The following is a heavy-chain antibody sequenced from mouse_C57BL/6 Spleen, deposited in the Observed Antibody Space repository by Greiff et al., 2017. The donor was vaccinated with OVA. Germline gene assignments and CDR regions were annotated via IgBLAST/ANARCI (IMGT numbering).Heavy chain of an antibody. CDR1: GYTFTSYW. V-gene: IGHV1-50*01. J-gene: IGHJ2*01. Sequence: VQLQQPGAELVKPGASVKLSCKASGYTFTSYWMQWVKQRPGQGLEWIGEIDPSDSYTNYNQKFKGKATLTVDTSSSTAYMQLSSLTSEDSAVYYWARSGGSSTFDYWGQGTTLTVSS. CDR3: ARSGGSSTFDY. D-gene: IGHD1-1*01. CDR2: IDPSDSYT.